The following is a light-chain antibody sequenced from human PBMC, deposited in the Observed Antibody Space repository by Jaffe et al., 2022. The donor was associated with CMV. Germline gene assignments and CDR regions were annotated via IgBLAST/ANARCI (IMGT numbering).Light chain of an antibody. V-gene: IGLV1-44*01. Sequence: QSVLTQPPSASGTPGQRVTISCSGSSSNIGSHTVHWYQQLPGMAPKILIHTDDQRPSGVPDRFSGSKSGTSASLAISGLQSEDEADYYCGAWDDSLNGLWVFGGGTKLTVL. CDR2: TDD. CDR3: GAWDDSLNGLWV. CDR1: SSNIGSHT. J-gene: IGLJ3*02.